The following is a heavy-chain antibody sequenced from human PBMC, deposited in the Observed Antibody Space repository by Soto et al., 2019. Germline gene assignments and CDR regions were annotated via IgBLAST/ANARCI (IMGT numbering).Heavy chain of an antibody. Sequence: SETLSLTCAVSSGSISSSNWWSWVRQPPGKGLEWIGEIYHSGSTNYNPSLKSRVTISVDKSKNQFSLKLSSVTAADTAVYYCARALHAALWFGEFGDRDYYYMDVWGKGTTVTVSS. CDR2: IYHSGST. D-gene: IGHD3-10*01. V-gene: IGHV4-4*02. CDR1: SGSISSSNW. J-gene: IGHJ6*03. CDR3: ARALHAALWFGEFGDRDYYYMDV.